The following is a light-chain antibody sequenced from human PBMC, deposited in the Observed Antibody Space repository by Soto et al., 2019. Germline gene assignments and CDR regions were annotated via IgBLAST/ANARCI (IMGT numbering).Light chain of an antibody. CDR3: AAWDGSLSGRFV. V-gene: IGLV1-47*02. J-gene: IGLJ1*01. CDR2: NNN. CDR1: SSNIGSNS. Sequence: QSALTQPPSASGTPGQRVTMSCSGSSSNIGSNSVYWYQQLPGTAPKLLIYNNNHRPAGVPDRFSGSKSGTSGSLAISGLRSEDEADYFCAAWDGSLSGRFVFGTGNKVT.